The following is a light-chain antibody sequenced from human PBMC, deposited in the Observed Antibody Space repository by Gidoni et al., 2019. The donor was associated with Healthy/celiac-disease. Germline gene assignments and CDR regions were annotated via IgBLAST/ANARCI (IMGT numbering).Light chain of an antibody. CDR1: QSVSSSY. CDR3: QQYGNSPET. CDR2: GAS. Sequence: EIVLTQSPGTLSLSPGERATLSCRASQSVSSSYLAWYQQKPGQAPRLLIYGASSRATGIPDRFSGSGSGTDFTLTISRLEPEDFAVYYCQQYGNSPETFXQXTKVXIK. J-gene: IGKJ1*01. V-gene: IGKV3-20*01.